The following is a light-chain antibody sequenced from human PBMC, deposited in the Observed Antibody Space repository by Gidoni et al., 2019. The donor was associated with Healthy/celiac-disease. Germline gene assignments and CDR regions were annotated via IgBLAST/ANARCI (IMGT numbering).Light chain of an antibody. V-gene: IGKV3-15*01. J-gene: IGKJ2*01. CDR3: QQYNNWPYT. Sequence: EIVMTQSPATLSVSPGERATLSCRASQSVSSNLAGYQQKPGQAPRRRIYGASTRATGIPARFSGSGSGTEFTLTISSLQSEDFAVYYCQQYNNWPYTFGQGTKLEIK. CDR1: QSVSSN. CDR2: GAS.